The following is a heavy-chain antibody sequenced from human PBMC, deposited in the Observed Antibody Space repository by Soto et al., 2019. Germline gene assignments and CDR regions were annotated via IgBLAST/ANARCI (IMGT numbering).Heavy chain of an antibody. Sequence: DLEWLAHIFSNDEKSYSTSLKSRLTISKDTSKSQVVLTMTNMDPVDTATYYCARMAYSGYDPDYFDYWGQGTLVTVSS. CDR2: IFSNDEK. CDR3: ARMAYSGYDPDYFDY. J-gene: IGHJ4*02. D-gene: IGHD5-12*01. V-gene: IGHV2-26*01.